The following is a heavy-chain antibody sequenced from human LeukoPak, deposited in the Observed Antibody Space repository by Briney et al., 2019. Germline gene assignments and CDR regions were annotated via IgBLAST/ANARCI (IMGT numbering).Heavy chain of an antibody. Sequence: ASVKGSCKASGYSFTSYGISWVRQAPGQGLEWMGRISVHTGNTNYAQKFQGRVTMTTDTSTSTAYMELRSLRSDDTAVYYCARVRSDYGDFGNYWGQGTLVTVS. J-gene: IGHJ4*02. CDR2: ISVHTGNT. D-gene: IGHD4-17*01. CDR3: ARVRSDYGDFGNY. V-gene: IGHV1-18*04. CDR1: GYSFTSYG.